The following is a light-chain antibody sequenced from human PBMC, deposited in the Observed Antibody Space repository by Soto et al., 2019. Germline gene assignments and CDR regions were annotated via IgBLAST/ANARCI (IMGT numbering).Light chain of an antibody. CDR1: QGISSY. Sequence: AILMTQFPSSLSASTGDRVTITCRASQGISSYLAWYQQKPGKAPKLLIYAASTLESGIPARFSGSGSGTDFTLTISCLQSEDFATYYCQQYYSYSWTFGQGTKVEIK. CDR2: AAS. J-gene: IGKJ1*01. CDR3: QQYYSYSWT. V-gene: IGKV1-8*01.